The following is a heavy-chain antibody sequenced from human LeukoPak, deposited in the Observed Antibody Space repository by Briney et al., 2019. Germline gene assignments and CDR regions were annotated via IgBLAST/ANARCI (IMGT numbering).Heavy chain of an antibody. CDR3: ARAAITMVRGVLLGNSIDY. CDR1: GFTFSSYE. D-gene: IGHD3-10*01. CDR2: ISSSGSTI. J-gene: IGHJ4*02. V-gene: IGHV3-48*03. Sequence: PGGSLRLSCAASGFTFSSYEMNWVRQAPGKGLEWVSYISSSGSTIYYADSVKGRFTISRDNAKNSLYLQMNSLRAEDTAVYYCARAAITMVRGVLLGNSIDYWGQGTLVTVSS.